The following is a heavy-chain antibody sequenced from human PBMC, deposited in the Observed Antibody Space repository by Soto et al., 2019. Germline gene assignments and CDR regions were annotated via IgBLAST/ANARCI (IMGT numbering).Heavy chain of an antibody. V-gene: IGHV4-31*03. Sequence: QVQLQESGPGLVKPSQTLSLTCTVSGGSISSGGYYWSWIRQHPGKGLEWIGYIYYSGSTYYNPSLESRVTISVDPSKYQFSVKLSAVTAADTAVYYCARGPYYYGSGSYYPGYWGQETLVTVSS. CDR3: ARGPYYYGSGSYYPGY. J-gene: IGHJ4*02. CDR1: GGSISSGGYY. D-gene: IGHD3-10*01. CDR2: IYYSGST.